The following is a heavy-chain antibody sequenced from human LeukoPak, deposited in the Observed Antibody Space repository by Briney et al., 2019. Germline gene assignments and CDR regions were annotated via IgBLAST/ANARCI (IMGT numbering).Heavy chain of an antibody. CDR1: GGSISSSSYH. CDR2: IYFRGTT. J-gene: IGHJ4*02. CDR3: ARLGSGYYYGSGSYPDY. V-gene: IGHV4-39*01. Sequence: SETLSLTCTVAGGSISSSSYHWGWIRQPPWKGREGIGSIYFRGTTYYNPSVESRFPRSVDTSKTQFSTKMSYVNAADTAVYYCARLGSGYYYGSGSYPDYWGQGTLVTVSS. D-gene: IGHD3-10*01.